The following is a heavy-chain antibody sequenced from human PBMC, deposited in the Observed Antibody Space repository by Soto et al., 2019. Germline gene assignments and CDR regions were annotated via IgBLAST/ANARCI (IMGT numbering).Heavy chain of an antibody. CDR1: GYTFTGYY. V-gene: IGHV1-2*04. CDR3: ARDDFYSPG. D-gene: IGHD6-13*01. J-gene: IGHJ4*02. Sequence: ASVKVSCKASGYTFTGYYMHWVRQAPGQGLEWMGWINPNSGGTNYAQKFQGWVTMTRDTSISTAYMELSSLRSDDTAVYYCARDDFYSPGWGQGTLVTVSS. CDR2: INPNSGGT.